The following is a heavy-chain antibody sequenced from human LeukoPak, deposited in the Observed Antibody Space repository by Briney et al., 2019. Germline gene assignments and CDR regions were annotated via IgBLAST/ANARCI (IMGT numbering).Heavy chain of an antibody. CDR3: AKCRDPYYFDSRGYPTDY. Sequence: GGSLRPSCAASGFTSSDYAMSWVRQAPGKGLEWVSAIRGSGGHTYYIDSVKGRFTISRDNSKNTLYLQMNSLRAEDTAVYYCAKCRDPYYFDSRGYPTDYWGQGTLVTVPS. CDR2: IRGSGGHT. CDR1: GFTSSDYA. V-gene: IGHV3-23*01. J-gene: IGHJ4*02. D-gene: IGHD3-22*01.